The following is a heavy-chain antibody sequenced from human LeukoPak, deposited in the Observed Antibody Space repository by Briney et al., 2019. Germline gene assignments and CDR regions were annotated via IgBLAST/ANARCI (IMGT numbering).Heavy chain of an antibody. CDR3: VRDRNNNYFDY. J-gene: IGHJ4*02. Sequence: GGSLRLSCTASGFAFRIYGMRWVRQEPGKGLEWVAFIWPGGTRSFYADSVKGRFTISRDDSNNTVYLHMSSLKAEHTALYYCVRDRNNNYFDYWGQGTLLTVSS. D-gene: IGHD1-14*01. CDR1: GFAFRIYG. CDR2: IWPGGTRS. V-gene: IGHV3-33*01.